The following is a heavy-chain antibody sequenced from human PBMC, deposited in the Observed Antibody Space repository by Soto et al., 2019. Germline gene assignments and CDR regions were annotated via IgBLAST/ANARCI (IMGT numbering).Heavy chain of an antibody. CDR2: IIPIFGTA. CDR1: GGTFSSYP. V-gene: IGHV1-69*13. J-gene: IGHJ6*02. Sequence: SVKVSCKASGGTFSSYPISWVRQAPGQGLEWMGGIIPIFGTANYAQKFQGRVTITADESTSTAYMELSSLRSEDTAVYYCATEYYYGSGSYYYYYYGMDVWGQATTVTVSS. D-gene: IGHD3-10*01. CDR3: ATEYYYGSGSYYYYYYGMDV.